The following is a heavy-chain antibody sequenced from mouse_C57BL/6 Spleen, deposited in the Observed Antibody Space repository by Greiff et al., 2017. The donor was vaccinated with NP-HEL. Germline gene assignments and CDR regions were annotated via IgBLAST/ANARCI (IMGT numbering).Heavy chain of an antibody. D-gene: IGHD3-2*01. CDR2: IDPANGNT. V-gene: IGHV14-3*01. CDR3: ASPPTPRQPGFAY. J-gene: IGHJ3*01. CDR1: GFNIKNTY. Sequence: EVKLVESVAELVRPGASVKLSCTASGFNIKNTYMHWVKQRPEQGLEWIGRIDPANGNTKYAPKFQGKATITADTSSNTAYLQLSSLTSEDTAIYYCASPPTPRQPGFAYWGQGTLVTVSA.